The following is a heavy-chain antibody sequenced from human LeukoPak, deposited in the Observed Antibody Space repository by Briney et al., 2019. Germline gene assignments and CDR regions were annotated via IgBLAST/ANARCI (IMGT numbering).Heavy chain of an antibody. J-gene: IGHJ4*02. CDR2: IIPIFGTA. V-gene: IGHV1-69*13. CDR1: GGTFSSYA. D-gene: IGHD2-2*01. Sequence: SVKVSCKASGGTFSSYAISWVRQAPGQGLEWMGGIIPIFGTANYAQKFQGRVTITADESTSTAYMELSSLRPEDTAVYYCARDYCSSTSCLFDYWGQGTLVSVSS. CDR3: ARDYCSSTSCLFDY.